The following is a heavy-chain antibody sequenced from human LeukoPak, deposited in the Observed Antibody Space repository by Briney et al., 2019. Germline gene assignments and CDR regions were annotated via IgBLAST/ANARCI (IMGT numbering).Heavy chain of an antibody. V-gene: IGHV3-23*01. CDR1: GFTFSSYA. CDR3: ARMGIAVAGLAD. CDR2: ISGSGGST. Sequence: GGSLRLSCAASGFTFSSYAMSWVRQAPGKGLEWVSAISGSGGSTYYADSVKGRFTISRDNSKNSLYLQMNSLRAEDTAVYYCARMGIAVAGLADWGQGTLVTVSS. D-gene: IGHD6-19*01. J-gene: IGHJ4*02.